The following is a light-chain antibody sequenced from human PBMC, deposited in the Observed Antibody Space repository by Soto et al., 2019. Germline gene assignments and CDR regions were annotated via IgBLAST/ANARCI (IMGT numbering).Light chain of an antibody. Sequence: EFVFKVFSRTPVLLPRERCTPSCRGSQSVSSSYLAWYQQKPGQAPRLLIYGASSRATGIPDRFSGSGSGTDFTLTISRLEPEDFAVYYCQQYGSSPWTFGQGTKVDIK. J-gene: IGKJ1*01. CDR1: QSVSSSY. V-gene: IGKV3-20*01. CDR3: QQYGSSPWT. CDR2: GAS.